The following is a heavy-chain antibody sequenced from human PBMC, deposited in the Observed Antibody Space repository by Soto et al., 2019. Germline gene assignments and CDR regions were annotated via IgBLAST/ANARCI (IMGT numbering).Heavy chain of an antibody. CDR2: ISYDGRNK. Sequence: QEQLVESGGGVVQPGRSLRLSCAASGFTFSSYGMHWVRQAPGKGLEWVAVISYDGRNKYYVDSVKCRFTISRDNSKXXLXXXXXXXXXEXTAVYYXXXXXXAMTYFDYWGKVTLGTVSS. V-gene: IGHV3-30*03. CDR1: GFTFSSYG. J-gene: IGHJ4*02. CDR3: XXXXXAMTYFDY. D-gene: IGHD3-10*01.